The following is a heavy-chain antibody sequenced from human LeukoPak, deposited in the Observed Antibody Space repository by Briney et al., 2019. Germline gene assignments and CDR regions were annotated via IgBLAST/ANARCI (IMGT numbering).Heavy chain of an antibody. J-gene: IGHJ3*02. V-gene: IGHV4-34*01. CDR2: INHSGST. CDR3: ARVYCSSTSCAFDI. D-gene: IGHD2-2*01. Sequence: SETLSLTCAVYGGSFSGYYWSWIRQPPGKGLEWIGEINHSGSTNYNPSLKSRVTISVDTSKNQFSLKLSSVTAADTAVYYCARVYCSSTSCAFDIWGQGTMVTLSS. CDR1: GGSFSGYY.